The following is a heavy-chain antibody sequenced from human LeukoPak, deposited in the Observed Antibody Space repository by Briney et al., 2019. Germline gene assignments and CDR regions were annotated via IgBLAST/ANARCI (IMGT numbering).Heavy chain of an antibody. D-gene: IGHD3-22*01. V-gene: IGHV3-21*01. CDR2: ISSSSSYI. CDR1: GFTFSSYS. J-gene: IGHJ3*02. Sequence: GGSLRLSCAASGFTFSSYSMNWVRQAPGKGLEWVSSISSSSSYIYYADSVKGRFTISRDNAKNSLYLQMNSLRAEDTAVYYCARGLGDSSGYQEAFDIWGQGTMVTVSS. CDR3: ARGLGDSSGYQEAFDI.